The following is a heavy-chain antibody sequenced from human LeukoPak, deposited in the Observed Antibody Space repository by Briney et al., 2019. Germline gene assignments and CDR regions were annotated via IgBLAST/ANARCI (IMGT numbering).Heavy chain of an antibody. CDR3: AREGSIAAAGTFDY. Sequence: GGSLRLSCAASGFTFSSYWMHWVRHAPGKGLVWVSRINSDGSSTSYADSVKGRFTISRDNAKNTLYLQMNSLRAEDTAVYYCAREGSIAAAGTFDYWGQGTLVTVSS. D-gene: IGHD6-13*01. V-gene: IGHV3-74*01. CDR1: GFTFSSYW. CDR2: INSDGSST. J-gene: IGHJ4*02.